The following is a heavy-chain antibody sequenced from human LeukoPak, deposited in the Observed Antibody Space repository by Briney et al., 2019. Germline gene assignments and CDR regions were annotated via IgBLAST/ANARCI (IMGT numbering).Heavy chain of an antibody. V-gene: IGHV3-23*01. J-gene: IGHJ5*02. D-gene: IGHD2-15*01. CDR3: AKDSPRSVQLLPNWFDP. CDR1: GFSFSNVW. Sequence: PGGSLRLSCVASGFSFSNVWMTWVRQAPGKGLEWVSAISGSGGSTYYADSVKGRFTISRDNSKNTLYLQMNSLRAEDTAVYYCAKDSPRSVQLLPNWFDPWGQGTLVTVSS. CDR2: ISGSGGST.